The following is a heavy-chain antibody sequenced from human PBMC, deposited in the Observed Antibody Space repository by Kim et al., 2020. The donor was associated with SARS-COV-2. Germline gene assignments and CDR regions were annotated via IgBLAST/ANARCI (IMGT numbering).Heavy chain of an antibody. J-gene: IGHJ6*03. D-gene: IGHD6-13*01. CDR1: GYTFTSYA. V-gene: IGHV1-3*01. CDR3: ARKGSSWSYYYYMDV. Sequence: ASVKVSCKASGYTFTSYAMHWVRQAPGQRLEWMGWINAGNGNTKYSQKFQGRVTITRDTSASTAYMELSSLRSEDTAVYYCARKGSSWSYYYYMDVWGKGTTVTVSS. CDR2: INAGNGNT.